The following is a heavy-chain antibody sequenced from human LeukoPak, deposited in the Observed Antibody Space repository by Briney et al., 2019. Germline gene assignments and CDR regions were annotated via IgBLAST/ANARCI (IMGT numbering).Heavy chain of an antibody. D-gene: IGHD4-17*01. CDR1: GYTLTSYG. J-gene: IGHJ4*02. CDR2: ISTQSGNT. Sequence: ASVKVSCEASGYTLTSYGINWMRQAPGQGLEWMGWISTQSGNTNYAQKVQGRLTLTTDRSTNTAYMELRSLRSDDTAVYYCARGAYGDKWGQGTLVTVSS. V-gene: IGHV1-18*01. CDR3: ARGAYGDK.